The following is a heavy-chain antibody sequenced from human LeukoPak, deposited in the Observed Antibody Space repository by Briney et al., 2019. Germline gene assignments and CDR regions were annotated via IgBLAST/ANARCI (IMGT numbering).Heavy chain of an antibody. D-gene: IGHD3-22*01. CDR3: AKASAMIVVVSKHFDY. Sequence: GGSLRLSCAASGFTFSSYAMSWVRQAPGRGLEWVSAISGSGGSTYYADSVKGRFTISRDNSKNTLYLQMNSLRAEDTAVYYCAKASAMIVVVSKHFDYWGQGTLVTVSS. V-gene: IGHV3-23*01. J-gene: IGHJ4*02. CDR1: GFTFSSYA. CDR2: ISGSGGST.